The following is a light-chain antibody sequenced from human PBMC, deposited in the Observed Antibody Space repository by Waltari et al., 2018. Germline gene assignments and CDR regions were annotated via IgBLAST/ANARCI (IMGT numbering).Light chain of an antibody. CDR2: KAS. V-gene: IGKV1-5*03. CDR1: QSVSSN. Sequence: MTQSPATLSVSPGERATLSCRASQSVSSNLAWYQQKPGKAPKLLIYKASTLGRGIPSRFSGSGSGTEFTLTISSLQPDDFATYYCQQYNTNSPWTFGQGTKVEIK. J-gene: IGKJ1*01. CDR3: QQYNTNSPWT.